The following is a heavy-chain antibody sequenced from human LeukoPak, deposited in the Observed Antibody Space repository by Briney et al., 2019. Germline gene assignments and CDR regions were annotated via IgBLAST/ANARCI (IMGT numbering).Heavy chain of an antibody. Sequence: ASETLSLTCTVSGGSISSSSYYWGWIRQPPGKGLEWIGSIYYSGSTYYNPSLKSRVTISVDTSKNQFSLKLSSVTAADTAVYYCARTIVGATFRSALFDYWGQGTWSPSPQ. J-gene: IGHJ4*02. CDR2: IYYSGST. D-gene: IGHD1-26*01. CDR1: GGSISSSSYY. CDR3: ARTIVGATFRSALFDY. V-gene: IGHV4-39*01.